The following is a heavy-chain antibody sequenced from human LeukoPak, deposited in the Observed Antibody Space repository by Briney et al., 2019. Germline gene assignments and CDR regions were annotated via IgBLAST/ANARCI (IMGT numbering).Heavy chain of an antibody. V-gene: IGHV3-11*06. J-gene: IGHJ4*02. CDR1: GFSLSDYY. CDR3: ARDRGDSGSSDY. Sequence: GGSLRLSCAASGFSLSDYYMSWVRQAPGKELEWVSYISSSSSYTINADSVKGRFTVFRDNAKNLVFLQMNRLRVEDTAVYYCARDRGDSGSSDYWGQGTLVTVSS. D-gene: IGHD3-10*01. CDR2: ISSSSSYT.